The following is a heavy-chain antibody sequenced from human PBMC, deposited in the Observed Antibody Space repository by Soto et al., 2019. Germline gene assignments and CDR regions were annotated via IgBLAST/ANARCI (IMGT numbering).Heavy chain of an antibody. V-gene: IGHV1-2*04. CDR3: ARSPPSSSSWSGFYYFDY. Sequence: ASVKVSCKASGYTFTGYYMHWVRQAPGQGLEWMGWINPNSGGTNYAQKFQGWVTMTRDTSISTAYMEPSRLRSDDTAVYYCARSPPSSSSWSGFYYFDYWGQGTLVTVSS. D-gene: IGHD6-13*01. CDR2: INPNSGGT. J-gene: IGHJ4*02. CDR1: GYTFTGYY.